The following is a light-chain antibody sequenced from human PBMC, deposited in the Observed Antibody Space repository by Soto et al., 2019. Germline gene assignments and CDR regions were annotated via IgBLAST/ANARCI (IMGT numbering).Light chain of an antibody. CDR1: QDITSW. Sequence: DIQMTQSPSSVSASVGDRGTITCRASQDITSWLAWYQQKPGKAPKLLIYAASILQSGVPARFSGSGSGTDFTLTITSLQPEDFATYYCQQGYSFPITFGQGTRLEIK. CDR2: AAS. CDR3: QQGYSFPIT. J-gene: IGKJ5*01. V-gene: IGKV1-12*01.